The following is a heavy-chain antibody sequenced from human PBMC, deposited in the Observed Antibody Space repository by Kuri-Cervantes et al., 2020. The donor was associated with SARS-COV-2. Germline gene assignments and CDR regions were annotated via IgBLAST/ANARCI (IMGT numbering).Heavy chain of an antibody. J-gene: IGHJ4*02. Sequence: SETLSLTCTVSGGSISSSSYYWGWIRQPPGKGLEWIGSIYYSGSTYYNPSLKSRVTISVDTSKNQFSLKLSSVTAADTAVYYCAIAWSTFDYWGQGTLVTVSS. CDR3: AIAWSTFDY. CDR2: IYYSGST. D-gene: IGHD2-15*01. V-gene: IGHV4-39*07. CDR1: GGSISSSSYY.